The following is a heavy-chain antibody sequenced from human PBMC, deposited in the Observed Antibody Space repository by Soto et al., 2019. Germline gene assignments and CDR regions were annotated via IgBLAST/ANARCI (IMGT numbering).Heavy chain of an antibody. V-gene: IGHV3-23*01. CDR1: GFTFSSYA. Sequence: GGSLRLSCAASGFTFSSYAMSWVRQAPGKGLEWVSAISGSGGSTYYADSVKGRFTITRDNSKNTLYLQMNSLRAEDTAVYYCAKGNDFWSSYKYWGQGTLVTSPQ. D-gene: IGHD3-3*01. CDR3: AKGNDFWSSYKY. J-gene: IGHJ4*02. CDR2: ISGSGGST.